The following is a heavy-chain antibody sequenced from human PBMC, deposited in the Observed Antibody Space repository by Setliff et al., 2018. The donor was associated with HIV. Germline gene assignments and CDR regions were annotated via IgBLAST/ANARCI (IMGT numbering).Heavy chain of an antibody. D-gene: IGHD1-26*01. CDR1: EFSVSGHY. V-gene: IGHV3-23*01. CDR3: ARDTAYFFDI. J-gene: IGHJ3*02. CDR2: LSGSGGST. Sequence: GGSLRLSCAASEFSVSGHYMTWVRQAPGKGLEWVSSLSGSGGSTYYADSVKGRFTISRDNSKNTLYLRMNSLRAEDTAIYYCARDTAYFFDIWGQGTMVTVSS.